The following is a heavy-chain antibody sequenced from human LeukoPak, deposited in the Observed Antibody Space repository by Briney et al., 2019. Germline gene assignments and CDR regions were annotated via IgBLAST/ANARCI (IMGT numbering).Heavy chain of an antibody. J-gene: IGHJ4*02. D-gene: IGHD5-24*01. CDR3: AIMATITGFFDY. CDR2: IYPGDSDT. V-gene: IGHV5-51*01. CDR1: GYRFTSYW. Sequence: GESLKSSCKGSGYRFTSYWIAWVRQMPGKGLEWMGIIYPGDSDTRYSPSFQGQVTISADKSISTAYLQWSSLKASDSAMYYCAIMATITGFFDYWGQGTLVTVSS.